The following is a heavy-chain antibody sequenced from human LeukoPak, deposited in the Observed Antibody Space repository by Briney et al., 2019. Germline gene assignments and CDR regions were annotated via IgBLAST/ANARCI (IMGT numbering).Heavy chain of an antibody. V-gene: IGHV3-64*01. J-gene: IGHJ4*02. CDR2: ISGNGGNT. Sequence: PGGSPRLSCAAPGFTFSSYVMHSVRQTPGKGLEYVSAISGNGGNTYYANSAKGRFTISRDNSKNTLYIQKGSPRAENMAVYYCARNAMARGNHFDYWGQGTLVAVSS. CDR3: ARNAMARGNHFDY. CDR1: GFTFSSYV. D-gene: IGHD3-10*01.